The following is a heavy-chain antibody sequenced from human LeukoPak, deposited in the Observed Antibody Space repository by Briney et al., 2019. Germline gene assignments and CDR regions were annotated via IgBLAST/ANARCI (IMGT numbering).Heavy chain of an antibody. CDR3: ATTSGYRNYYYYYIDV. CDR2: AYYGGNS. J-gene: IGHJ6*03. D-gene: IGHD3-22*01. Sequence: PSETLFLTCTVSGGSISSTIYYWGWIRQPPGKGLEWIGTAYYGGNSYYNPSLKSRVTISVDGSKNQFSLTLTSVTAADTAVYYCATTSGYRNYYYYYIDVWGKGTTVTVSS. V-gene: IGHV4-39*01. CDR1: GGSISSTIYY.